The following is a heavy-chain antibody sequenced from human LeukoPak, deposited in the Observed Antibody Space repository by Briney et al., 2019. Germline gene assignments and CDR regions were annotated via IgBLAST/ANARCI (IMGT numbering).Heavy chain of an antibody. Sequence: ASVKVSCKPSGYTFTGYYMHWVRQAPGQALEWMGWISPNTGATMYARKFQGRVTLTRDTSIDTGYMELSSLRSDDTAVYYCARDRVGSGWPRPYYFEFWGQGSLVSVSS. D-gene: IGHD6-19*01. CDR3: ARDRVGSGWPRPYYFEF. J-gene: IGHJ4*02. V-gene: IGHV1-2*02. CDR2: ISPNTGAT. CDR1: GYTFTGYY.